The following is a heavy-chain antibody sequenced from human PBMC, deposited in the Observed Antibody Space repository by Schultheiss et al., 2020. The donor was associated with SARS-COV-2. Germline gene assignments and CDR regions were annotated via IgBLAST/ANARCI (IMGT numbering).Heavy chain of an antibody. Sequence: SETLSLTCSVSGGSISGYFWSWIRQPAGKGLEWIGRIYTSGSTYNNPSLKSRVTMSVDTSKNQFSLDLRSVTAADTAVYYCAIQGYGSGIQGPIDYWGQGTLVTVSS. CDR2: IYTSGST. CDR1: GGSISGYF. CDR3: AIQGYGSGIQGPIDY. J-gene: IGHJ4*02. V-gene: IGHV4-4*07. D-gene: IGHD3-10*01.